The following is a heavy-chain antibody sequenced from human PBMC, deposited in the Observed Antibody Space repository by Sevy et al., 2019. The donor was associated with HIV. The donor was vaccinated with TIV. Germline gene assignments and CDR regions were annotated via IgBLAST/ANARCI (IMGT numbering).Heavy chain of an antibody. Sequence: GGSLRLSCAASGFTFSSYAMHWVRQAPGKGLEWVAVISYDGSNKYFADSVKGRFTISRDNSKNTLYLQMNSLRAEDTAVYYCARDPTDYVWGSYRYSYYFDYWGQGTLVTVSS. J-gene: IGHJ4*02. V-gene: IGHV3-30-3*01. D-gene: IGHD3-16*02. CDR3: ARDPTDYVWGSYRYSYYFDY. CDR2: ISYDGSNK. CDR1: GFTFSSYA.